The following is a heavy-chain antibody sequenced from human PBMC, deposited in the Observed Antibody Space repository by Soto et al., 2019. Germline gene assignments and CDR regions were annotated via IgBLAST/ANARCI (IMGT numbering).Heavy chain of an antibody. Sequence: EVQLVESGGGLVQPGGSLRLSCAASGFTFSSYWMSWVRQAPGKGLEWVANIKQEGSEKYYVDSVKGRFTISRDNAKNSLYLQMNSLRAEDTAVYYCARNLYCSGGSCTFDYWGQGTLVTVSS. V-gene: IGHV3-7*01. J-gene: IGHJ4*02. CDR1: GFTFSSYW. D-gene: IGHD2-15*01. CDR2: IKQEGSEK. CDR3: ARNLYCSGGSCTFDY.